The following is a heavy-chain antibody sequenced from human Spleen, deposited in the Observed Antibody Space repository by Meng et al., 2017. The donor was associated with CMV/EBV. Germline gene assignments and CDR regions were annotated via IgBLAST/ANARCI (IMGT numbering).Heavy chain of an antibody. D-gene: IGHD1-26*01. J-gene: IGHJ6*02. Sequence: GESLKISCAASGFTFSSYSMNWVRQAPGKGLEWVSSISSSSSYIYYADSVKGRFTISRDNAKNSLYLQMNSLRAEDTAVYYCVREPPYSNQNYYYYGLDVWGQGSTVTVSS. CDR3: VREPPYSNQNYYYYGLDV. CDR1: GFTFSSYS. CDR2: ISSSSSYI. V-gene: IGHV3-21*01.